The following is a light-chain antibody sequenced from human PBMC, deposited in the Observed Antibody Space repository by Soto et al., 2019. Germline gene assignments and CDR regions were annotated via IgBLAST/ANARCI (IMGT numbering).Light chain of an antibody. CDR2: GAS. J-gene: IGKJ1*01. V-gene: IGKV3-20*01. Sequence: EIVLTQSPGTLSLSPGERATLSCRASQSVSSNYLAWYQQKPGQAPRLLIYGASTRATGIPDRFSGSGSAKDFTLTISRLEPEDFAVYYCQQYGSSPRTFGQGTKVEIK. CDR3: QQYGSSPRT. CDR1: QSVSSNY.